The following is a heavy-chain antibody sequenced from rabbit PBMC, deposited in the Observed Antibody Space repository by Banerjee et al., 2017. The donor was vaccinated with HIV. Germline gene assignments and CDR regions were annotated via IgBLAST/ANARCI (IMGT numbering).Heavy chain of an antibody. CDR2: IYAGSSGST. CDR1: GFSFSSSYW. J-gene: IGHJ4*01. CDR3: ARDDYGGAAGYVFDL. Sequence: QEQLKETGGDLVKPEGSLTLTCTASGFSFSSSYWICWVRQAPGKGLEWIACIYAGSSGSTYYASWAKGRFTISKTSSTTVTLQMTSLTAADTATYFCARDDYGGAAGYVFDLWGPGTLVTVS. D-gene: IGHD2-1*01. V-gene: IGHV1S45*01.